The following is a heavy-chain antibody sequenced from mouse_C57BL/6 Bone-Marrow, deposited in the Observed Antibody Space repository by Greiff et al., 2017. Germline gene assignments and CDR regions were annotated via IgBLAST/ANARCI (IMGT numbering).Heavy chain of an antibody. CDR3: ARYIESGRAFAY. CDR2: LRNKANGYTT. CDR1: GFTFTDYY. V-gene: IGHV7-3*01. D-gene: IGHD3-1*01. Sequence: EVQLVESGGGLVQPGGSLSLSCAASGFTFTDYYMSWVRQPPGKALEWLGFLRNKANGYTTEYSASVQGRFTISRDNSQSLLYLQMNALRAEDSATYYCARYIESGRAFAYWGQGTLVTVSA. J-gene: IGHJ3*01.